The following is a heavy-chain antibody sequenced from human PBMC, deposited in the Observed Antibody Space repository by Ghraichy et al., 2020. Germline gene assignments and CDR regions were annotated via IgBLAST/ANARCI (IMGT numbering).Heavy chain of an antibody. D-gene: IGHD2-15*01. CDR2: VYYSGST. Sequence: SKTLSLTYTVSGGSISGFYWSWIRQPPGKGLEWIGYVYYSGSTSYNPSLKSRVTISVDTSKNQFSLKLSSVTAADTAVYYCARRGSAAYPFDYWGQGTLVTVSS. CDR3: ARRGSAAYPFDY. CDR1: GGSISGFY. V-gene: IGHV4-59*01. J-gene: IGHJ4*02.